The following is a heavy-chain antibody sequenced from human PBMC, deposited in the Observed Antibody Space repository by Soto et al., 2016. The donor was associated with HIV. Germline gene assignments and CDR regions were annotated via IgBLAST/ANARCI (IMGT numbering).Heavy chain of an antibody. CDR3: ARAQYSYGFDY. Sequence: QVQLVQSGAEVKKPGSSVKVSCKASGGTFSSYAISWVRQAPGQGLEWMGWINPNSGGTNYAQKFQGRVTITADESTSTAYMELSSLRSEDTAVYYCARAQYSYGFDYWGQGTLVTVSS. V-gene: IGHV1-69*11. D-gene: IGHD5-18*01. J-gene: IGHJ4*02. CDR1: GGTFSSYA. CDR2: INPNSGGT.